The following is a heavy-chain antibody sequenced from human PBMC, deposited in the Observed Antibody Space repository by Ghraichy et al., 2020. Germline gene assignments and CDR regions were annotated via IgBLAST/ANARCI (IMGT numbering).Heavy chain of an antibody. Sequence: GESLNISCAASGFTFSTYAMSWVRQAPGKGLEWVSAISGSGSSTYYADSVRGRFTISRDNSKNTLYLQMNSLRAEDTVVYYCAKVASLPSYSSGWYYFDYWGQGTLVTVSS. CDR2: ISGSGSST. CDR1: GFTFSTYA. J-gene: IGHJ4*02. V-gene: IGHV3-23*01. D-gene: IGHD6-19*01. CDR3: AKVASLPSYSSGWYYFDY.